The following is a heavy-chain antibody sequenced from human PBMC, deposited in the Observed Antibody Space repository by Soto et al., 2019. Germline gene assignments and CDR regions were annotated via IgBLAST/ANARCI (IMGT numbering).Heavy chain of an antibody. Sequence: SETLSLTCTVGSISTYYWNWIRQPPGKGLEWIGYIYHSGSTYYNPSLKSRVTISVDRSKNQFSLKLSSVTAADTAVYYCARVPGPWGQGTLVTVAS. CDR3: ARVPGP. J-gene: IGHJ5*02. CDR2: IYHSGST. CDR1: GSISTYY. V-gene: IGHV4-59*12.